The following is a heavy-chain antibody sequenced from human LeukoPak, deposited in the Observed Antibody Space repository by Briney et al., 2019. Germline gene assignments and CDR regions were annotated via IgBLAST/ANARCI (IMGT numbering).Heavy chain of an antibody. CDR1: GFTFRSYA. J-gene: IGHJ5*02. CDR2: IRYDGSKE. Sequence: PGGSLRLSCAASGFTFRSYAMHWVRQAPGKGLEWVTFIRYDGSKEYYTDSVKGRFTISRDNSKNTLYLQMNSLRAEETAVYYCAKDSGWIGPWGQGTLVTVSS. D-gene: IGHD1-26*01. V-gene: IGHV3-30*02. CDR3: AKDSGWIGP.